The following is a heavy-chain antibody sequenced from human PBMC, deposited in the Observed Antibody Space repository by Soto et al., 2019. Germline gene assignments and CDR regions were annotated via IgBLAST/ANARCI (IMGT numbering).Heavy chain of an antibody. D-gene: IGHD2-2*01. V-gene: IGHV4-30-2*01. Sequence: QLQLQESGSGLVKPSQTLSLTCTVSGGSINSGGYSWIWIRQPPGKGLEWIGYIYHTGNTFYNPSLQSRVTISVDQAKNQFSLSLGSVTAADPAMYYCARGERTLSTPFAYGMDVWGQGTTVTVSS. J-gene: IGHJ6*02. CDR1: GGSINSGGYS. CDR2: IYHTGNT. CDR3: ARGERTLSTPFAYGMDV.